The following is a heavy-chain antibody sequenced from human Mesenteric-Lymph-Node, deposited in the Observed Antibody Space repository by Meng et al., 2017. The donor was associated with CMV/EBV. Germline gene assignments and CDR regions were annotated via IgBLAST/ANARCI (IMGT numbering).Heavy chain of an antibody. J-gene: IGHJ4*02. CDR3: ARGSSYDILTGYFDY. D-gene: IGHD3-9*01. CDR1: GGSFSGYY. Sequence: QWGADMLKPSETLSVTCAFYGGSFSGYYWNWIRQSPEKGLEWIGEINHSGSTNYNPSFTSRIIISVDTSTNQISLNMSSVTAADTAVYYCARGSSYDILTGYFDYWGQGALVTVSS. CDR2: INHSGST. V-gene: IGHV4-34*01.